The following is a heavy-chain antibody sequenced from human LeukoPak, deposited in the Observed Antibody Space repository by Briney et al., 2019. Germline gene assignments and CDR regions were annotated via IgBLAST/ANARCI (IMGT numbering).Heavy chain of an antibody. CDR1: GFTFSSYG. Sequence: GGFLRLSCAASGFTFSSYGMHWVRQAPGKGLEWVAVISYDGSNKYYADSVKGRFTISRDNSKNTLDLQMNSLRAEDTAVYYCAKDQREQGAFDIWGQGTMVTVSS. D-gene: IGHD1-1*01. CDR3: AKDQREQGAFDI. J-gene: IGHJ3*02. V-gene: IGHV3-30*18. CDR2: ISYDGSNK.